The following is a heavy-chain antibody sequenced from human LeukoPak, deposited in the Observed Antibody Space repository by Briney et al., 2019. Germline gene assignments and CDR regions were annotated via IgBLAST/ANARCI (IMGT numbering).Heavy chain of an antibody. J-gene: IGHJ4*02. D-gene: IGHD3-3*01. V-gene: IGHV1-69*13. CDR1: GGTFSSYA. Sequence: GASVKVSCKACGGTFSSYAISWVRQAPGQGLEWMGGIIPIFGTANYAQKFQGRVTITADESTSTAYMELSSLRSEDTAVYYRARTYDFWTGYYFDYWGQGTLVTVSS. CDR2: IIPIFGTA. CDR3: ARTYDFWTGYYFDY.